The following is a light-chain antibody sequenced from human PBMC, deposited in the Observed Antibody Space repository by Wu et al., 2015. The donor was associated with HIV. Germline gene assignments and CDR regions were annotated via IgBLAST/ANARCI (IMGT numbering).Light chain of an antibody. CDR1: QSVGDY. J-gene: IGKJ4*01. V-gene: IGKV3-11*01. Sequence: EIVLTQSPATLSLSPGERATLSCRASQSVGDYLAWFQQKPGQAPRLVIYNASTRASGIPARFSGSGSGTDFTLTISSLESEDFATYYCQQYDSYPVTFGGGTKVEIK. CDR2: NAS. CDR3: QQYDSYPVT.